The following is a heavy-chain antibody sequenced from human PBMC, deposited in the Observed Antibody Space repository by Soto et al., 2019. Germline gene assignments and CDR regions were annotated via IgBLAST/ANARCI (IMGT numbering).Heavy chain of an antibody. CDR2: INPSDGST. CDR1: GYTFTSYY. D-gene: IGHD6-13*01. Sequence: ASVKVSCKASGYTFTSYYMHWVRQAPGQGLEWMGIINPSDGSTSYAQKFQGRVTMTRDTSTSTVYMELSSLRSEDTAVYYCARDAGIAAAGAPQVWLDPWGQGTLVTVSS. J-gene: IGHJ5*02. V-gene: IGHV1-46*01. CDR3: ARDAGIAAAGAPQVWLDP.